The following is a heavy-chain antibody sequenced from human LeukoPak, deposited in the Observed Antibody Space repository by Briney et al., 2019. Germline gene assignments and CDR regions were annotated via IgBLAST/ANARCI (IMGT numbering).Heavy chain of an antibody. CDR1: GFTFSSYG. Sequence: SGGSLRLSCAASGFTFSSYGMHWVRQAPGEGLEWVAFIRYDGSNKYYADSVKGRFTISRDNSKNTLYLQMNSLRAEDTAVYYCAKGEQLVRYYYYMDVWGKGTTVTVSS. CDR2: IRYDGSNK. D-gene: IGHD6-6*01. CDR3: AKGEQLVRYYYYMDV. V-gene: IGHV3-30*02. J-gene: IGHJ6*03.